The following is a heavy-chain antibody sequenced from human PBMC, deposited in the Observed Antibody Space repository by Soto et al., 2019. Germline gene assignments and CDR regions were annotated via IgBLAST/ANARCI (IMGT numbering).Heavy chain of an antibody. V-gene: IGHV3-66*01. CDR2: IYSGGST. J-gene: IGHJ6*03. D-gene: IGHD6-6*01. CDR1: GFTISSNC. Sequence: GGSLRLSCAASGFTISSNCMSWVRPAPGKGLEWVSVIYSGGSTYYADSVKGRFTISRDNSKNTLYLQMNSLRAEDTAVYYCARMGSSSFDYYYYYYMDVWGKGTTVTVSS. CDR3: ARMGSSSFDYYYYYYMDV.